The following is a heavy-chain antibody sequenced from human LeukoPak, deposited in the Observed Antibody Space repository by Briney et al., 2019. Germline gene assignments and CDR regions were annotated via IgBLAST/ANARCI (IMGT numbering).Heavy chain of an antibody. CDR3: ARDGDSSGYPGRDY. V-gene: IGHV1-18*01. J-gene: IGHJ4*02. CDR2: ISAYNGNT. CDR1: GYTFTSYG. D-gene: IGHD6-19*01. Sequence: ASVKVSCKASGYTFTSYGITWVRQAPGQGLEWMGWISAYNGNTNYAQKLQGRVTMTTDTSTSTAYMELRSLRSDDTAVYYCARDGDSSGYPGRDYWGQGTMVTVSS.